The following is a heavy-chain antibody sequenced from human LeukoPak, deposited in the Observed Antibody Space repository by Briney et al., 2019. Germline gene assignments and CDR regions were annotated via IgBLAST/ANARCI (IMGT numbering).Heavy chain of an antibody. V-gene: IGHV3-23*01. CDR2: ISGSGGST. CDR3: AKDRRGYSSGWYRHRESIIFDY. Sequence: GGSLRLSCAASGFTFSSYAMSWVRQAPGKGLEWVSAISGSGGSTYYADSVKGRFTISRDNSKNTLYLQMNCLRAEDTAVYYCAKDRRGYSSGWYRHRESIIFDYWGQGTLVTVSS. J-gene: IGHJ4*02. CDR1: GFTFSSYA. D-gene: IGHD6-19*01.